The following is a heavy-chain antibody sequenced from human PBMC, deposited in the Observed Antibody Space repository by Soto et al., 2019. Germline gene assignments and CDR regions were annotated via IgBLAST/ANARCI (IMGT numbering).Heavy chain of an antibody. V-gene: IGHV4-4*02. CDR3: AIRWGEGRVDY. J-gene: IGHJ4*02. Sequence: QVQLQESGPGLVKPSGTLSLTCAVSGGSISSSNWWSWVRQPPGKGLEWIGEIYHSGNTNYNPSLKSRGTMAVDKSRNQFSLKLSSVTAADTAGYYCAIRWGEGRVDYWGQGTLVTVSS. D-gene: IGHD3-16*01. CDR2: IYHSGNT. CDR1: GGSISSSNW.